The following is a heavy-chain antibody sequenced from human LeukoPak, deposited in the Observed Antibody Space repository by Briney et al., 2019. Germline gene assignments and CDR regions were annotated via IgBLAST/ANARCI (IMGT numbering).Heavy chain of an antibody. CDR2: IYYSGST. CDR1: GGSISITTYY. D-gene: IGHD3-10*01. J-gene: IGHJ4*02. CDR3: ARDYMVRGVIDY. V-gene: IGHV4-39*07. Sequence: SETLSLTWTVSGGSISITTYYWGWIRQPPGKGLEWIGNIYYSGSTYYNPSLKSRVTISVDTSKNQFSLKLSSVTAADTAVYYCARDYMVRGVIDYWGQGTLVTVSS.